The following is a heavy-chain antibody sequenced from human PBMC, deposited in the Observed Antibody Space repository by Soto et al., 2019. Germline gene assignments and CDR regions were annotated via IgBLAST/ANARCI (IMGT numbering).Heavy chain of an antibody. CDR1: GYTFTSYG. D-gene: IGHD2-15*01. V-gene: IGHV1-18*01. CDR3: ARDEGYCSGGSCSHFYGMDV. J-gene: IGHJ6*02. CDR2: ISAYNGNT. Sequence: QVQLVQSGAEVKKPGASVKVSCKASGYTFTSYGISWVRQAPGQGLEWMGWISAYNGNTNYAQKLQGRVTMTTDTSTRTDDMELRSLRSDDTAVYFCARDEGYCSGGSCSHFYGMDVWGQGTTVTVSS.